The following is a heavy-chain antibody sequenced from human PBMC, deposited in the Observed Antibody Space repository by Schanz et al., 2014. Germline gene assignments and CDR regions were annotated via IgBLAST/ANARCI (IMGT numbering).Heavy chain of an antibody. CDR2: IYNGGGGRT. CDR1: GYTVSSNY. V-gene: IGHV3-53*01. CDR3: AKEESPPSLVDY. J-gene: IGHJ4*02. Sequence: EVQLVESGGGLIQPGGSLRLSCAASGYTVSSNYMSWVRQAPGKGLEWVSVIYNGGGGRTYYADSVKGRFIISRDNSKNTLYLQMNSLRAEDTAVYYCAKEESPPSLVDYWGQGTLVTVSS.